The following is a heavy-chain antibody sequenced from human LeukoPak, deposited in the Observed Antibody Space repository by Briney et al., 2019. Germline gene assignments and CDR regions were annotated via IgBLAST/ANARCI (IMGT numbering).Heavy chain of an antibody. CDR3: AKGILAAGVEYFQH. CDR2: ISGSGDNR. CDR1: GFSFSRYA. Sequence: GGSLKLSCAASGFSFSRYAMAWVRQAPGKGLEWVSGISGSGDNRYDADSVKGGFTISRDNSKNILFLQMHGLKVEDTGVYYCAKGILAAGVEYFQHWGQGTLVTVSS. V-gene: IGHV3-23*01. D-gene: IGHD6-13*01. J-gene: IGHJ1*01.